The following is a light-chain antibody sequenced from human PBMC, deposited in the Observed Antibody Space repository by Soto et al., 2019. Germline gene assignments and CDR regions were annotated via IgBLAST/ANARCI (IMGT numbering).Light chain of an antibody. J-gene: IGLJ2*01. V-gene: IGLV7-43*01. CDR3: LLYSGGAQV. CDR2: STS. CDR1: TGAVTSGYY. Sequence: QAVVTQEPSLTVSPGGTVTLTCASSTGAVTSGYYPNWFQQKPGQAPRALIYSTSNKHPWTPARFSGSLLGGKAALTLSGVEAQDADASYCLLYSGGAQVFGEGT.